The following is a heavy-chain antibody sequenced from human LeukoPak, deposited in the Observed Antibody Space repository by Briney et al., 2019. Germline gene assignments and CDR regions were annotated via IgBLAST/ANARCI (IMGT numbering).Heavy chain of an antibody. D-gene: IGHD3-10*01. Sequence: GGSLRLSCAASGFTFSTYGMHWVRQAPGKGLEWVAVISYDGSNKYYADSVKGRFTISRDNSKNTLYLQMNSLRAEDMAVYYCARSLWFGDPSLDYWGQGTLVTVSS. CDR3: ARSLWFGDPSLDY. V-gene: IGHV3-30*03. CDR1: GFTFSTYG. J-gene: IGHJ4*02. CDR2: ISYDGSNK.